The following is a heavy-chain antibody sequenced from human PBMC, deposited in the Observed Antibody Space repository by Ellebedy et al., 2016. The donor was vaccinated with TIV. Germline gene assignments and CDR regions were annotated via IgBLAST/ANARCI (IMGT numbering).Heavy chain of an antibody. CDR1: GFTFSSHW. CDR2: IYHDGSNT. J-gene: IGHJ3*01. Sequence: GESLKISXAASGFTFSSHWMHWVRQAPGKGLVWVSRIYHDGSNTIYADFVKGRFTISRDNAKNTLYLQMNSLRAEDTAVYYCARAQLSTGSDDAFDVWGQGTMVTVSS. D-gene: IGHD6-13*01. V-gene: IGHV3-74*01. CDR3: ARAQLSTGSDDAFDV.